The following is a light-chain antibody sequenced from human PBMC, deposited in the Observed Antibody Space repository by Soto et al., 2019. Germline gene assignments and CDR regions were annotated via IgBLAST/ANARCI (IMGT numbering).Light chain of an antibody. CDR2: RTS. CDR3: QQYDTSPPMYT. Sequence: EIVMTQSPATLSVSPGESVTLSCRASQSISGNLAWYQHKPGQAPRLLMFRTSTRATGFPARFSGSGSGTDFTLTISRLEPDDVAVYYCQQYDTSPPMYTFGQGTKVEIK. J-gene: IGKJ2*01. V-gene: IGKV3-15*01. CDR1: QSISGN.